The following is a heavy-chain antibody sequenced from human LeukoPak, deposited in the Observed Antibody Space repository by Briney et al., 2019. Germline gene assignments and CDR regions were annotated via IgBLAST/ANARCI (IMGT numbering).Heavy chain of an antibody. J-gene: IGHJ4*02. D-gene: IGHD4-17*01. Sequence: GASVKVSCKASGYTFTDYYMHWVRQAPGQGLEWMGWINPNSGGTNYAQKFQGRVTMTRDTSISTAYMELSWLKSDDTALYYCAREVTTPNFDYWGQGTLVTVSS. CDR2: INPNSGGT. CDR3: AREVTTPNFDY. V-gene: IGHV1-2*02. CDR1: GYTFTDYY.